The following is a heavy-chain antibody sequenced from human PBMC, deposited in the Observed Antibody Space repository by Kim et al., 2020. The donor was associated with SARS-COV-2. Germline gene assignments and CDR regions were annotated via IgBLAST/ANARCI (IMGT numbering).Heavy chain of an antibody. J-gene: IGHJ3*02. CDR3: ARSVESGVDAFDI. V-gene: IGHV5-10-1*01. D-gene: IGHD3-3*01. Sequence: PSFQGHVTISADKSISTAYLQWSSLKASDTAMYYCARSVESGVDAFDIWGQGTMVTVSS.